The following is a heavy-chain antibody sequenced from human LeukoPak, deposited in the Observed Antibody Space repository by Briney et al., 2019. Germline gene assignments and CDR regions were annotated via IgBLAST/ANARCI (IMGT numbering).Heavy chain of an antibody. J-gene: IGHJ3*02. V-gene: IGHV6-1*01. CDR1: GDSVSNNRAA. CDR3: ARDPQMFTDAFDI. D-gene: IGHD3-16*01. Sequence: SETLSLTCAVSGDSVSNNRAAWSWIRQSPSRGLEWLGRTYFRSKWYNDYEVFVKSRITINPDTSKNQFSLKLNSVTPEDTAVYYCARDPQMFTDAFDIWGQGTMVTVSS. CDR2: TYFRSKWYN.